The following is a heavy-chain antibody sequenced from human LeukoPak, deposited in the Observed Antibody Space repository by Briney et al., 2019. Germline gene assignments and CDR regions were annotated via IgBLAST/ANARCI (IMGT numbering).Heavy chain of an antibody. Sequence: PGGSLRLSCAASGFTFSSYAMSWVRQAPGKGLEWVSAISGSGGSTYYADSVKGRFTISRDNSKNTLYLQMNSLRAEDTAVYYCAKPPLSSGWYPYYYYYMDVWGKGTTVTISS. V-gene: IGHV3-23*01. CDR2: ISGSGGST. CDR3: AKPPLSSGWYPYYYYYMDV. D-gene: IGHD6-19*01. J-gene: IGHJ6*03. CDR1: GFTFSSYA.